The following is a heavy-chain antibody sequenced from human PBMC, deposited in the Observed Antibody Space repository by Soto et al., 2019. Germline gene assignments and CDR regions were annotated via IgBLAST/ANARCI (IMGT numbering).Heavy chain of an antibody. CDR2: IYHGGTT. Sequence: EPLSHTYNDADDSISSGSYGAWIRQPPGKGPEWIASIYHGGTTFYNPSLKSRITISVDTSNNQFSLKLTSVTAADTAVYYCARVHVMVVAGSTFDYWGHGILVTVSS. CDR3: ARVHVMVVAGSTFDY. CDR1: DDSISSGSY. V-gene: IGHV4-38-2*02. D-gene: IGHD6-19*01. J-gene: IGHJ4*01.